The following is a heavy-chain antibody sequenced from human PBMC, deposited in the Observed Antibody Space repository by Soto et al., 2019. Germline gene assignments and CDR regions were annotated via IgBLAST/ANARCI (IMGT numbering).Heavy chain of an antibody. J-gene: IGHJ5*02. D-gene: IGHD6-13*01. V-gene: IGHV1-18*01. Sequence: GASVKVSCKSSRYTXTSYGISWVRQSPGQGLEGMGWISAYNGNTNNAHKFQDISHVTTDTSTSTEYMELLDLRSDDTAVYYGARTSGYSSTDNWFDPWGQGTLVTVSS. CDR2: ISAYNGNT. CDR1: RYTXTSYG. CDR3: ARTSGYSSTDNWFDP.